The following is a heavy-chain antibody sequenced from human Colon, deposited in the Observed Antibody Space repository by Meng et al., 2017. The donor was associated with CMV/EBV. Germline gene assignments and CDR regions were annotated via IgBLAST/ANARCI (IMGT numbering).Heavy chain of an antibody. V-gene: IGHV4-30-4*01. Sequence: QVQLQESGPGLVKPSQTLSLTCTVSGGSISSGDFYWTWIRQPPGKGLEWIGYISFSGSTYYNPSLKSRVTISLDTSENQFSLKLNSVTAADTAVYFCARVRSSSSRYFDYWGQGTLVTVSS. J-gene: IGHJ4*02. D-gene: IGHD6-13*01. CDR1: GGSISSGDFY. CDR2: ISFSGST. CDR3: ARVRSSSSRYFDY.